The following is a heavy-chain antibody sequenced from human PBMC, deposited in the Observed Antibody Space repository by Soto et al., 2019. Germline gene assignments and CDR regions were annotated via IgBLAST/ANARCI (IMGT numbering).Heavy chain of an antibody. Sequence: QVQLVQSGAEVKKPGSSVKVSCKASGGTFSSYAISWVRQAPGQGLEWMGGIIPIFGTANYAQKFQGRVTITADESTSTAYMELSSLRSEDTAVYYCARFNGGNPYCYYGMDVWGQGTTVTVSS. CDR3: ARFNGGNPYCYYGMDV. J-gene: IGHJ6*02. CDR2: IIPIFGTA. D-gene: IGHD2-15*01. CDR1: GGTFSSYA. V-gene: IGHV1-69*12.